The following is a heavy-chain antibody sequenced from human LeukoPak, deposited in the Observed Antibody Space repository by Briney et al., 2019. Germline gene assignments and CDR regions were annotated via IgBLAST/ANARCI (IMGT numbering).Heavy chain of an antibody. V-gene: IGHV3-30*18. CDR3: AKECCSSSAFDY. CDR2: ISYDGNDK. D-gene: IGHD6-6*01. Sequence: PGGSLRLSCAASGFTFSSYGIHWVRQAPGKGLEWVTLISYDGNDKYYADSVEGRFTISRDNSKNTLYLQMNSLRAEDTAVYYCAKECCSSSAFDYWGQGTLVTVSP. J-gene: IGHJ4*02. CDR1: GFTFSSYG.